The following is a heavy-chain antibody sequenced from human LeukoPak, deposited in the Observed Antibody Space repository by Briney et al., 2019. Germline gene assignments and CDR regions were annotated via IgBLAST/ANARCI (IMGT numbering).Heavy chain of an antibody. CDR2: IYYSGST. V-gene: IGHV4-59*12. D-gene: IGHD6-6*01. J-gene: IGHJ6*03. CDR3: ARGGWGIAARPSYYFHYMDV. Sequence: SETLSLTCAVYSGSFSDYYWSWIRQPPGKGLEWIGYIYYSGSTNYNPSLKSRVTISVDTSKNQFSLKVSSVTAADTAVYYCARGGWGIAARPSYYFHYMDVWGKGTTVTVSS. CDR1: SGSFSDYY.